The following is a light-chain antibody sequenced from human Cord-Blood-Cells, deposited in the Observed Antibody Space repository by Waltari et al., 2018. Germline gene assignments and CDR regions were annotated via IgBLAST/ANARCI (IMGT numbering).Light chain of an antibody. J-gene: IGKJ4*01. V-gene: IGKV1-5*03. Sequence: DIQMTQSPSTLSASVGDRVTITCRASQSISSWLAWYQQKPGKAPKLLIYKASSLESGVPSRFSDSGSRTEFTLTISSLQPDDFATYYCQQYNSYSLTFGGGTKVEIK. CDR1: QSISSW. CDR2: KAS. CDR3: QQYNSYSLT.